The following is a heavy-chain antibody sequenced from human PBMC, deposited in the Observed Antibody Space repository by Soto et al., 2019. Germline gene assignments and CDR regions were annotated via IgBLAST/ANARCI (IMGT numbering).Heavy chain of an antibody. CDR1: GGSVSSTNW. CDR2: IYHSGST. CDR3: ARDRAVSARGSFDY. Sequence: QVQLQESGPGLVEPSGTLSLTCAVSGGSVSSTNWWSGVRQPPGKGLEWIGEIYHSGSTYYTPSLQSRVTIPVDKSKNQFSLRLSSVTAADTAVYFCARDRAVSARGSFDYWGQGTLVTVSS. D-gene: IGHD6-19*01. V-gene: IGHV4-4*02. J-gene: IGHJ4*02.